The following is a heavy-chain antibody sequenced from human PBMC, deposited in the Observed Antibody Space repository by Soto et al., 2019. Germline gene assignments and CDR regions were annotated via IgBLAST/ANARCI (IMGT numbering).Heavy chain of an antibody. D-gene: IGHD2-15*01. CDR1: GGFISSGGYY. V-gene: IGHV4-31*03. J-gene: IGHJ6*02. Sequence: SETLSLTCTVSGGFISSGGYYWSWIRQYPGKGVEWIGYICYSGSTYYKPSLKSRFTISVDTSKKQLSQKLSSVTASDTEGYYCARDRVVVASTPDYYYGMDVSGQGTTVTVSS. CDR3: ARDRVVVASTPDYYYGMDV. CDR2: ICYSGST.